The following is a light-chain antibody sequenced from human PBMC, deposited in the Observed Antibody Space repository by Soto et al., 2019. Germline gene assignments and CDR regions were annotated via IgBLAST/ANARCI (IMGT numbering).Light chain of an antibody. CDR1: QSITIY. V-gene: IGKV1-39*01. J-gene: IGKJ1*01. CDR2: GAS. Sequence: DIQMTQSPSSLSASVGDRVTITCRASQSITIYLNWYQQKPGEAPNLLIFGASTLQSGVPSRFSGSGSGTDFTLTISSLQPEDFATYYCQQSYSTLWTFGQGTKEDIK. CDR3: QQSYSTLWT.